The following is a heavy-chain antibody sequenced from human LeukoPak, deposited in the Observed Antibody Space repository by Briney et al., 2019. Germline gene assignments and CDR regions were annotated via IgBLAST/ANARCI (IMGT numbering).Heavy chain of an antibody. CDR3: ARVDSSTSTLDY. CDR1: GGSISSYY. D-gene: IGHD2-2*01. V-gene: IGHV4-59*01. Sequence: SETLSLTCTVSGGSISSYYWSWIRQPPGEGLEWIGYIYYSGSTNYNPSLKSRVTISVDTSKNQFSLKLSSVTAADTAVYYCARVDSSTSTLDYWGQGTLVTVSS. J-gene: IGHJ4*02. CDR2: IYYSGST.